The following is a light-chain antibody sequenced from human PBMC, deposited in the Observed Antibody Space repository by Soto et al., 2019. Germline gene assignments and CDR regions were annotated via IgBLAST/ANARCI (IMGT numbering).Light chain of an antibody. J-gene: IGLJ2*01. CDR3: SSHASNRDVL. V-gene: IGLV2-14*01. Sequence: QSASVSGSPGQSITISCTGTSSDIGAYNYVSWYQQHPGKAPKLMIYDVSNRPSGVSNRFSGSKSGNTASLTISGLQAEDEADYYCSSHASNRDVLFGGGTKLTVL. CDR1: SSDIGAYNY. CDR2: DVS.